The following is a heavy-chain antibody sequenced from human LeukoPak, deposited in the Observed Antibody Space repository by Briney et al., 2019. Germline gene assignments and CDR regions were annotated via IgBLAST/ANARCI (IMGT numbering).Heavy chain of an antibody. J-gene: IGHJ5*02. CDR1: GFTFSNYS. D-gene: IGHD3-10*01. Sequence: GGSLRLSCEASGFTFSNYSMNWVRQAPGKGLEWVSYIRSSSSTIYYADSVKGRFTISRDNAKNSLYLQMNSLRAEDTAVYYCARGQTSGSFSNWFDPWGQGTLVTVSS. V-gene: IGHV3-48*01. CDR2: IRSSSSTI. CDR3: ARGQTSGSFSNWFDP.